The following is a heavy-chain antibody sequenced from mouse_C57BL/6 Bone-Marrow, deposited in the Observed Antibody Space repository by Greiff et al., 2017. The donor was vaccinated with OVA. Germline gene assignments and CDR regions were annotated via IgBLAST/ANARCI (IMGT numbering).Heavy chain of an antibody. CDR3: ASLDYGSVFDY. D-gene: IGHD1-1*01. V-gene: IGHV3-6*01. J-gene: IGHJ2*01. CDR1: GYSITSGYY. Sequence: EVKLEESGPGLVKPSQSLSLTCSVTGYSITSGYYWNWIRQFPGNKLEWMGYISYDGSNNYNPSLKNRISITRDTSKNQFFLKLNSVTTEDTATYYCASLDYGSVFDYWGQGTTLTVSS. CDR2: ISYDGSN.